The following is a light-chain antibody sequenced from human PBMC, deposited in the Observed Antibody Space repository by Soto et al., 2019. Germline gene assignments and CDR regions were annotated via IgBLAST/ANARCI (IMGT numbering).Light chain of an antibody. V-gene: IGLV2-14*01. J-gene: IGLJ1*01. CDR1: SSDVGTYNY. CDR2: EVT. CDR3: SSYTGSSTLYV. Sequence: QSVLTQPASVSGSPGQSITISCTGTSSDVGTYNYVSWYQQHPGKAPKVMIYEVTYRPSGVSSRFSGSKSGNTASLTISGLQAEDEAEYYCSSYTGSSTLYVFGTGTKVTVL.